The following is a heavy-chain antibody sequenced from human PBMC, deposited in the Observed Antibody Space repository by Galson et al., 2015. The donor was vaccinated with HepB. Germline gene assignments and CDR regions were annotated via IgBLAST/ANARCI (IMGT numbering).Heavy chain of an antibody. Sequence: ETLSLTCAVYGGSFSDYYWSWIRQPPGKGLEWIGEINHSGSTNYNPSLKSRVTISVDTSKNQFSLRLTSVTAADTAVYYCAREGGNGWYGDYWGQGTLVSVSS. CDR3: AREGGNGWYGDY. D-gene: IGHD6-19*01. CDR2: INHSGST. CDR1: GGSFSDYY. J-gene: IGHJ4*02. V-gene: IGHV4-34*01.